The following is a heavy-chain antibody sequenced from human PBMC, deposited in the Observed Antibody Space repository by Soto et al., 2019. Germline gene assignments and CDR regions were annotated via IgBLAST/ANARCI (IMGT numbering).Heavy chain of an antibody. CDR1: GYTFTSYG. D-gene: IGHD6-13*01. V-gene: IGHV1-18*01. J-gene: IGHJ5*02. Sequence: QVQLVQSGAEVKKPGASVKVSCKASGYTFTSYGISWVRQSPGQGLEWMGWISAYNGNTNNAQKFQGRVAVTTDTSTSTADMELMNRRSDDTAGYYCARTSGYSSTDNWFDPWGQGTLVTVSS. CDR3: ARTSGYSSTDNWFDP. CDR2: ISAYNGNT.